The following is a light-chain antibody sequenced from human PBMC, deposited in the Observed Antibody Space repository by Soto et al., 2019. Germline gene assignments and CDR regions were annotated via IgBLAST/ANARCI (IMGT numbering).Light chain of an antibody. V-gene: IGLV2-14*01. J-gene: IGLJ1*01. CDR2: EVS. Sequence: QSARPQPASVSGSPGQSITISCTGTSSDVGGYNYVSWYQQHPGKAPKLMIYEVSNRPSGVSNRFSGSKSGNTASLTISGLQAEDGADYYCSSYTSSSTLYVFGTGTKVTVL. CDR3: SSYTSSSTLYV. CDR1: SSDVGGYNY.